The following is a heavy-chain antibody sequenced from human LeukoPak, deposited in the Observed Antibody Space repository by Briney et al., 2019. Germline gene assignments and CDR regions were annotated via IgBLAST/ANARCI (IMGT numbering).Heavy chain of an antibody. CDR2: ISGSGGST. CDR1: GFTFSNYA. J-gene: IGHJ4*02. D-gene: IGHD5-18*01. Sequence: PGGSLRLSCAASGFTFSNYAMSWARQAPGKGLERVSAISGSGGSTYYADSVKGRFTISRDNSKNTLYLQMNSLRAEDTAVYYCARVTPHGGYNYAYYFDYWGQGTLVTVSS. CDR3: ARVTPHGGYNYAYYFDY. V-gene: IGHV3-23*01.